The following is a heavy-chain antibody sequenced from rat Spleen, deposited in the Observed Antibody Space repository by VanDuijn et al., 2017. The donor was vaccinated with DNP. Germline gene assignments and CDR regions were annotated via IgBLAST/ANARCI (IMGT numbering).Heavy chain of an antibody. J-gene: IGHJ4*01. V-gene: IGHV5-58*01. CDR2: INPDGSNT. CDR3: TKYLQWYAMDA. D-gene: IGHD1-1*01. CDR1: GFTFSTYW. Sequence: EVQLVETGGDLVPPGGSLKLSCVASGFTFSTYWMFWIRQAPGKGLEWVASINPDGSNTYCQDSVKGRFTISSDNAENTVYLERNSLRSEDTATYYCTKYLQWYAMDAWGQGTSVTVSA.